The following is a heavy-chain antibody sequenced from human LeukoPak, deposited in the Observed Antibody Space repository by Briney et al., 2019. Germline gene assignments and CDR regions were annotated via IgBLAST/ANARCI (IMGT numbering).Heavy chain of an antibody. D-gene: IGHD1-26*01. CDR2: ISNSGSTI. CDR3: AREHSSGTYYIDY. Sequence: GGSLRLSCAASGFTFSDYYMTWIRQAPGKGLEWVSYISNSGSTIYYADSVKGRFTISRDNGKNSLYLQMNSLRAEDTAVYYCAREHSSGTYYIDYWGQGTLVTVSS. V-gene: IGHV3-11*01. CDR1: GFTFSDYY. J-gene: IGHJ4*02.